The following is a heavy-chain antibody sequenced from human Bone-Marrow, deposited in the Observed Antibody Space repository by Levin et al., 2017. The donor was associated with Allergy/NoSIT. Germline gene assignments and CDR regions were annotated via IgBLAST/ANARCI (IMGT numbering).Heavy chain of an antibody. CDR1: GFTFDQAW. J-gene: IGHJ3*02. V-gene: IGHV3-15*07. CDR2: IKGNVDGGTV. Sequence: GGSLRLSCAASGFTFDQAWMNWVRQAPGKGLEWVGRIKGNVDGGTVDYASSVKGRFTISRDDSKNMLYLQMNSLRAEDTGVYYCARIYDSTGYYSGVGVFDIWGQGTMVTVSS. CDR3: ARIYDSTGYYSGVGVFDI. D-gene: IGHD3-22*01.